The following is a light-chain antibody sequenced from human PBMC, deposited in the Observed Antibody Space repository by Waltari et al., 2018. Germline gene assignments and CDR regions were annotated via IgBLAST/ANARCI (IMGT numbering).Light chain of an antibody. CDR1: ALPNKY. J-gene: IGLJ2*01. Sequence: SYELTQPPSVSVSPGQTATITCSGDALPNKYAYWYQQKSGQAPVLVIYEDTKRPSVIHERFSGSSSGKTASLTISVAQVEDEADYYCYSKDSSGNHRVFGGGTKLTVL. CDR2: EDT. CDR3: YSKDSSGNHRV. V-gene: IGLV3-10*01.